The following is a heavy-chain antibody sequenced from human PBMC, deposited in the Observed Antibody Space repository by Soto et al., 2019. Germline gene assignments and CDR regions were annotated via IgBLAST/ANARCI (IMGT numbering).Heavy chain of an antibody. J-gene: IGHJ6*02. CDR1: GFTFNNYG. CDR2: IWYDGTNR. CDR3: ARGHDSRLTNSGLRGYYYYGMDV. Sequence: QVQLVESGGGVVQPGRSLRLSCGASGFTFNNYGMHWVRQAPGKGLEWVAVIWYDGTNRYYGDFVKGRFTISRDNSKNTLYLQMNSLRAEDTAVYYCARGHDSRLTNSGLRGYYYYGMDVWGQGTTVTVSS. V-gene: IGHV3-33*01. D-gene: IGHD3-10*01.